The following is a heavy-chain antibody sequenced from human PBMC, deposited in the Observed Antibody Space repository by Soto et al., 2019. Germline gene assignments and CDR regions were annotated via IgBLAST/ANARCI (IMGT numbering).Heavy chain of an antibody. Sequence: SETMSVTCPVSGGSLSSYYLSWIRQPPGKGLEWIGYIYYSGSTNYNPSLKSRVTISVDTSKNQFSLKLSSVTAADTAVYYCARIAVAGNYMDVWGKGTTVTVSS. CDR2: IYYSGST. V-gene: IGHV4-59*01. D-gene: IGHD6-19*01. CDR3: ARIAVAGNYMDV. J-gene: IGHJ6*03. CDR1: GGSLSSYY.